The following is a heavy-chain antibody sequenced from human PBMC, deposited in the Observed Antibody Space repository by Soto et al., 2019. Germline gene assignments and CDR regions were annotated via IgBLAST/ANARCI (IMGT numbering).Heavy chain of an antibody. J-gene: IGHJ4*02. Sequence: QITLKESGPTLVKPTQTLTLTCSFSGFSLTTVGVGVGWIRQPPGKALEWLALIYWDDDKYYSPSLKSRLTIPKDTSKNHVVLKMANMDPVDTATYYCAHRPSGFGELLSRPFDHWGQGALVTVSS. CDR2: IYWDDDK. V-gene: IGHV2-5*02. CDR3: AHRPSGFGELLSRPFDH. D-gene: IGHD3-10*01. CDR1: GFSLTTVGVG.